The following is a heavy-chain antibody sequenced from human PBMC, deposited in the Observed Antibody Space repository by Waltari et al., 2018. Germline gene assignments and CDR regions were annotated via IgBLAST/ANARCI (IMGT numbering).Heavy chain of an antibody. CDR3: ARSRDGYNFWNYYYGMDV. J-gene: IGHJ6*02. CDR1: GGSFSGYY. D-gene: IGHD5-12*01. V-gene: IGHV4-34*01. CDR2: INHSGST. Sequence: QVQLQQWGAGLLKPSETLSLTCAVYGGSFSGYYWSWIRQPPGKGLEWIGEINHSGSTKYNPSLKSRVTISVDTSKNQFSLKLSSVTAADTAVYYCARSRDGYNFWNYYYGMDVWGQGTTVTVSS.